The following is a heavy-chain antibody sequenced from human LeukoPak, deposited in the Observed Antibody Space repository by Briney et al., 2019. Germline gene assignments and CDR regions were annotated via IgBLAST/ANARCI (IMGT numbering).Heavy chain of an antibody. CDR2: IYYSGST. CDR1: GGSISSYY. CDR3: ARVGLKEWLSFDY. Sequence: PSETLSLTCTVSGGSISSYYWSWIRQPPGKGLEWIGYIYYSGSTNYNPSLKSRVTISVDTSKNQFSLKLSSVTAADTAVYYCARVGLKEWLSFDYWGQGTLVTVSS. D-gene: IGHD3-3*01. V-gene: IGHV4-59*01. J-gene: IGHJ4*02.